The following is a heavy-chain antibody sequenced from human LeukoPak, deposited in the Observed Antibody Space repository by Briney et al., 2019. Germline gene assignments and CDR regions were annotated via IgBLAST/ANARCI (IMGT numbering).Heavy chain of an antibody. CDR2: IDPKNGNR. D-gene: IGHD2-15*01. V-gene: IGHV1-8*01. Sequence: RASVKVSCKTSGYTFINNDINWVRQALGQGLEWMAWIDPKNGNRGYAQNFQGRVTMTTDISINTAYLELSSLRSEDTAVYYCARSHTQKEFCGGGRCYPTVWWFDPWGQGTLVTVSS. J-gene: IGHJ5*02. CDR3: ARSHTQKEFCGGGRCYPTVWWFDP. CDR1: GYTFINND.